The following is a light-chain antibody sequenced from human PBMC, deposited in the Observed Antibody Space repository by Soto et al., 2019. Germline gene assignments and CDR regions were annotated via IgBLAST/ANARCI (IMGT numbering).Light chain of an antibody. J-gene: IGKJ1*01. CDR3: QQYYSTPQT. Sequence: DIVMTQSPDSLAVSLCERATINCKSSQSVLYSSNNKNYLAWYQQKPGQPPKLLIYWASTRESGVPDRFSGSGSGTDFPLTISSLQAEDVAVYYCQQYYSTPQTFGQGTKVDIK. CDR2: WAS. CDR1: QSVLYSSNNKNY. V-gene: IGKV4-1*01.